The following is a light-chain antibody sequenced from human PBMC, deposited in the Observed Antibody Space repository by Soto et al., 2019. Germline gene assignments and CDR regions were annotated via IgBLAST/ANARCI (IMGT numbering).Light chain of an antibody. V-gene: IGKV1D-12*01. Sequence: DIQITQSPSSVSASVGDRVTITCRASQGITNWLAWYQQKPGKAPNLLIFAASSLQGAVPSRFSGRGSGTDFTLTISSLQPEDFATYYCQQTNSFPYTFGQGTKVDI. CDR2: AAS. CDR3: QQTNSFPYT. CDR1: QGITNW. J-gene: IGKJ2*01.